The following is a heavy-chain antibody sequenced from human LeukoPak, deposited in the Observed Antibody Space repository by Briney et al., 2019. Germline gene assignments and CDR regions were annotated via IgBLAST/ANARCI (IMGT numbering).Heavy chain of an antibody. CDR2: IYTSRST. CDR3: ARDGTYYDIFTGYYNTAMDV. D-gene: IGHD3-9*01. J-gene: IGHJ6*03. Sequence: PSETLSLTCTVAGGTISSSSYYWGWIRQPPGKGLEWIGRIYTSRSTNYNPSLKSRVTISVDTSKNQFSLKLSSVTAADTAVYYCARDGTYYDIFTGYYNTAMDVWGKRTTVTISS. CDR1: GGTISSSSYY. V-gene: IGHV4-39*07.